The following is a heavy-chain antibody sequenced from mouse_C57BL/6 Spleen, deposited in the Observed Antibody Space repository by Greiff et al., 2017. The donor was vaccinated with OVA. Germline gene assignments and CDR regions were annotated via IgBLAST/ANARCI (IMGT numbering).Heavy chain of an antibody. V-gene: IGHV1-82*01. Sequence: QVHVKQSGPELVKPGASVKISCKASGYAFSSSWMNWVKQRPGKGLEWIGRIYPGDGDTNYNGKFKGKATLTADKSSSTAYMQLSSLTSEDSAVYFCAREGDDYDLAYWGQGTLVTVSA. CDR1: GYAFSSSW. CDR3: AREGDDYDLAY. D-gene: IGHD2-4*01. J-gene: IGHJ3*01. CDR2: IYPGDGDT.